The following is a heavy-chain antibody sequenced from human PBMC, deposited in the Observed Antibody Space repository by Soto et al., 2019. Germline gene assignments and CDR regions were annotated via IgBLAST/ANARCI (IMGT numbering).Heavy chain of an antibody. J-gene: IGHJ4*01. CDR2: ISAYNGNT. CDR1: GYTFTNYH. Sequence: QVQLVQSGAEVKKPGASVKVSCKASGYTFTNYHISWVRQAPGQGLEWMGWISAYNGNTNYAQKPQGRVTITTDTSTNTAYMELRSLRSDDTAVYAGARASPRPREWGHGTLVTVSS. CDR3: ARASPRPRE. V-gene: IGHV1-18*01. D-gene: IGHD6-6*01.